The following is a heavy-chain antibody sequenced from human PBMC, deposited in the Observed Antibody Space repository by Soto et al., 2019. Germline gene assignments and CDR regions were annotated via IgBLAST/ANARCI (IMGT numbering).Heavy chain of an antibody. D-gene: IGHD1-26*01. V-gene: IGHV3-33*01. CDR2: IWYDGSNK. CDR3: ARELSYAFDI. J-gene: IGHJ3*02. Sequence: QVQLVESGGGVVQPGRSLRLSCAASGFTFSSYGMHWVRQAPGKGLEWVAVIWYDGSNKYYADSVKGRFTIPRDNSKNTLYLQMNSLRAEDTAVYYCARELSYAFDIWGQGTMVTVSS. CDR1: GFTFSSYG.